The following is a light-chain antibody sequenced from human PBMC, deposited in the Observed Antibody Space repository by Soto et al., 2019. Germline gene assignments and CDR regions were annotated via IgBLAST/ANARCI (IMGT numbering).Light chain of an antibody. CDR2: DAS. CDR1: QSVSSY. CDR3: QQRSNWWT. J-gene: IGKJ1*01. Sequence: EIVLTQSPATLSLSPWERATLSRRASQSVSSYLAWYQQKPGQAPRLLIYDASNRATGIPARFSGSGSGTDFTLTISSLEPEDFAVYYCQQRSNWWTFGQGTKVDIK. V-gene: IGKV3-11*01.